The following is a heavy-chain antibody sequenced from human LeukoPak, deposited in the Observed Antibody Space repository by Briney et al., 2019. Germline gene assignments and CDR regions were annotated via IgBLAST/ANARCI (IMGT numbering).Heavy chain of an antibody. CDR2: IIPIFGTA. D-gene: IGHD3-22*01. V-gene: IGHV1-69*05. CDR1: GGAFSSYA. Sequence: SVKVSCKASGGAFSSYAISWVRQAPGQGLEWMGRIIPIFGTANYAQKFQGRVTITTDESTSTAYMELSSLRSEDTAVYYCARDHYYYDSSGYDYWGQGTLVTVSS. CDR3: ARDHYYYDSSGYDY. J-gene: IGHJ4*02.